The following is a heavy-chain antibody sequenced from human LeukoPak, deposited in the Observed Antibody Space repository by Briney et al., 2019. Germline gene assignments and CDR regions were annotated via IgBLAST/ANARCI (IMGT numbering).Heavy chain of an antibody. D-gene: IGHD6-6*01. Sequence: GGSLRLSCAASGFTFSTYAMSWVRQAPGKGLEWVSTISGSDDSTYYADSVKGRFTISRDTSKNTLYLQMNSLRAEDTAVYYCARAEVYSRASAHYFDYWGQGTLVTVSS. CDR3: ARAEVYSRASAHYFDY. J-gene: IGHJ4*02. CDR2: ISGSDDST. V-gene: IGHV3-23*01. CDR1: GFTFSTYA.